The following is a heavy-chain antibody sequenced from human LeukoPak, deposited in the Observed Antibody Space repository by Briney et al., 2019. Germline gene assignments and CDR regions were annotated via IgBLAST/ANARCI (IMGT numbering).Heavy chain of an antibody. Sequence: SQTLSLTCTVSGGSISSGSYYWGWIRQPPGKGLEWIGSIYYSGSTYYNPSLKSRVTLSVDTSKNQFSLKLSSVTAADTAVYYCARGPPPDFDYWGRGTLVTVSS. J-gene: IGHJ4*02. V-gene: IGHV4-39*07. CDR3: ARGPPPDFDY. CDR2: IYYSGST. CDR1: GGSISSGSYY.